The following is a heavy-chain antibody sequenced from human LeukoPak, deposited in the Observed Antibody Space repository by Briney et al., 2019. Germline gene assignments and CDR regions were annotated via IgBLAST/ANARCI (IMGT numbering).Heavy chain of an antibody. CDR1: GFTFSSYS. D-gene: IGHD6-19*01. CDR3: ARVTGRIAVAGTDF. J-gene: IGHJ4*02. V-gene: IGHV3-21*01. CDR2: ISSSSSYI. Sequence: GGSLRLSCAASGFTFSSYSMKWVRQAPGKGLEWVSTISSSSSYIYYADSVKGRFTISRDNAKNSLYLQMNSLRAEDTAVYYCARVTGRIAVAGTDFWGQGTLVTVSS.